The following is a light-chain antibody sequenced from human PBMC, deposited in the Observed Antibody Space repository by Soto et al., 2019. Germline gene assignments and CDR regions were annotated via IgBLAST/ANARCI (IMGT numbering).Light chain of an antibody. CDR3: EQYHSYPYT. J-gene: IGKJ2*01. Sequence: DIQMTQSPSIVSASVGGRVTITCRASHDISPWLAWYQQRPGRAPKVLISKASSLESGVPSRYRVSGAGTVFTLTINGLQPDDFATCYCEQYHSYPYTFAQGTKVKIK. V-gene: IGKV1-5*03. CDR1: HDISPW. CDR2: KAS.